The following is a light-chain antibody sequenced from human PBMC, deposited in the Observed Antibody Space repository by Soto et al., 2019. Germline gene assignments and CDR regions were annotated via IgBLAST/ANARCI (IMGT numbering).Light chain of an antibody. CDR2: EVS. J-gene: IGLJ3*02. CDR3: SSYAGSNNWV. Sequence: QSALTQSPSASGSPGQSVTISCTGTSSDVGNYKYVSWYQQHPGKAPKLMIYEVSKRPSGVPDRFSGSKSGNTASLTVSGLQAEDEADYYCSSYAGSNNWVFGGGTKVTVL. V-gene: IGLV2-8*01. CDR1: SSDVGNYKY.